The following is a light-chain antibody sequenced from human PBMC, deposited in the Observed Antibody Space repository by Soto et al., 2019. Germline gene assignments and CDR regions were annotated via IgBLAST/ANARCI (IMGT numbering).Light chain of an antibody. V-gene: IGKV1-5*01. CDR2: DAS. CDR3: QQSYSTPIT. J-gene: IGKJ5*01. Sequence: DIQMTQSPATLSASVGDRVTITCRASQSVSSWLAWYQQKPGNAPKVLIYDASSWAGGVPSRFTGSGSGTEFTLTISSLQPEDFATYYCQQSYSTPITFGQGTRLEIK. CDR1: QSVSSW.